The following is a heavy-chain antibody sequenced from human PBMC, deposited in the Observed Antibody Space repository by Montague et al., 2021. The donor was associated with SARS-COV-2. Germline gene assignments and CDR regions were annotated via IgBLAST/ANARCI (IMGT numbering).Heavy chain of an antibody. CDR3: VREKAGGLRNVFDF. J-gene: IGHJ3*01. V-gene: IGHV4-38-2*02. D-gene: IGHD1-26*01. CDR1: GFSISSSDY. CDR2: NYHSRTT. Sequence: SETLSLTCTVSGFSISSSDYCGWIRPPPGEGLEWIGGNYHSRTTYYHPSLQRRLTMSFDTTTNQLSLLLTSVAAADAAVFFCVREKAGGLRNVFDFWGQGTTVTVSS.